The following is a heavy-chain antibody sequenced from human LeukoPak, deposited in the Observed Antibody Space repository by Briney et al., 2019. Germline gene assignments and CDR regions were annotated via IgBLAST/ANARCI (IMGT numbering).Heavy chain of an antibody. D-gene: IGHD6-19*01. J-gene: IGHJ4*02. CDR3: VQTTGWPGFDY. Sequence: PSETLSPTCTTSGLPISRFFWNWARQPPGKGLEWIGNIYDGVPTFFNPSLKSRVTISVDTSKGQFSLQLASVTAADTAVYYCVQTTGWPGFDYWGQGILVTVSS. CDR2: IYDGVPT. CDR1: GLPISRFF. V-gene: IGHV4-4*09.